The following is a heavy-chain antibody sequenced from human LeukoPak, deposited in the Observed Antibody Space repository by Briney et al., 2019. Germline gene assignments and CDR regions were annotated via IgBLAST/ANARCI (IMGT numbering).Heavy chain of an antibody. J-gene: IGHJ5*02. D-gene: IGHD6-6*01. CDR3: ARSPLEARPIAARANCFDP. CDR2: IYASGTT. Sequence: PSETLSLTCTVSGGSISSGRYYWGWIRQPAGKGLEWVGRIYASGTTNYNPSLRSRVTISVDTSKSQFSLKLSSVTAADTAVYYCARSPLEARPIAARANCFDPWGQGTLVTVSS. CDR1: GGSISSGRYY. V-gene: IGHV4-61*02.